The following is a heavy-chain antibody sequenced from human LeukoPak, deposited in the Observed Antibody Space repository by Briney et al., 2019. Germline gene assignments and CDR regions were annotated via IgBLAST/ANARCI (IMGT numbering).Heavy chain of an antibody. J-gene: IGHJ4*02. CDR1: GYTFTSYD. CDR2: MNPNSGNT. CDR3: AREVRMVRGVIIPMPRYYFDY. Sequence: ASVKVSCKASGYTFTSYDINWVRQATGQGLEWMGWMNPNSGNTGYAQKFQGRVTITRNTSISTAYMELSSLRSEDTAVYYCAREVRMVRGVIIPMPRYYFDYWGQGTLVTVSS. V-gene: IGHV1-8*03. D-gene: IGHD3-10*01.